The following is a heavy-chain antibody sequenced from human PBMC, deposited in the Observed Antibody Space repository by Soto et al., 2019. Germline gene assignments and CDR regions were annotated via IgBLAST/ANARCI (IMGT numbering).Heavy chain of an antibody. CDR1: GFNFSDYN. CDR2: ISYDGITQ. V-gene: IGHV3-30-3*01. CDR3: ARRGHMVRRFIKRYYGMDV. D-gene: IGHD3-10*01. J-gene: IGHJ6*02. Sequence: PGGSLRLSCAASGFNFSDYNMHWVRQAPGKGLQWVARISYDGITQSYEDSVKGRFTISRDNFKNVLYLQVNSPRAEDTALYYCARRGHMVRRFIKRYYGMDVWGPGTTVTVSS.